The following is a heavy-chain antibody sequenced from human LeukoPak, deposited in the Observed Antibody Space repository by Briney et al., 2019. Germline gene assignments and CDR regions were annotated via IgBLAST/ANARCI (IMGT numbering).Heavy chain of an antibody. CDR1: GFTFSSYA. CDR3: AKVIVVVVAATRGFDY. J-gene: IGHJ4*02. D-gene: IGHD2-15*01. Sequence: PGGSLRLSCAASGFTFSSYAMSWVRQAPGKGLEWVSAISGSGGSTYYADSVKGRFTISRDNSKNTLYLQMNNLRAEDTAVYYCAKVIVVVVAATRGFDYWGQGTLVTVSS. CDR2: ISGSGGST. V-gene: IGHV3-23*01.